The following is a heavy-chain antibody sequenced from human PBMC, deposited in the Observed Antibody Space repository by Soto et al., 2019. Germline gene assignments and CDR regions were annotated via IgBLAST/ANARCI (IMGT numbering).Heavy chain of an antibody. CDR2: INHSGNT. J-gene: IGHJ4*02. CDR3: ARDAKSYYYDTTKYYFDN. Sequence: SETLSLTCAAHGGSFIGYYWNWVRQPPGKGLEWIGEINHSGNTNYNPSLKSRDTISVDSSKNQFFLNLRSMTAADTAVYYCARDAKSYYYDTTKYYFDNWGQGVLVTVSS. D-gene: IGHD3-10*01. V-gene: IGHV4-34*01. CDR1: GGSFIGYY.